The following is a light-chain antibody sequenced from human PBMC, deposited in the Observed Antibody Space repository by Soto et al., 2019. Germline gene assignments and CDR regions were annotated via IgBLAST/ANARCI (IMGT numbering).Light chain of an antibody. Sequence: QSVLTQPPSVSGAPGRRVIISCTGSSSTIGAGYDVHWYQQLPGTAPRLLIYGNDNRPSGVPDRFSGSKSDTSASLAITGLQIEDEADYYCQSYDNTRSSLSGYVFGTGTKVTVL. CDR2: GND. CDR3: QSYDNTRSSLSGYV. J-gene: IGLJ1*01. V-gene: IGLV1-40*01. CDR1: SSTIGAGYD.